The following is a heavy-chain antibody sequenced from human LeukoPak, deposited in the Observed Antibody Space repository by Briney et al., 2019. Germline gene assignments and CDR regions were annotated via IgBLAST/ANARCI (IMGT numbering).Heavy chain of an antibody. J-gene: IGHJ4*02. CDR1: GFTFSSYW. CDR3: ARGGLSNTYYYDSSGPRGFL. D-gene: IGHD3-22*01. Sequence: GGSLRLSCAASGFTFSSYWMHWVRQAPGKGLVWVSRIKSGGSSTNYADSVKGRFNISRDNAKNTLYLQMNSLRAEDTAVYYCARGGLSNTYYYDSSGPRGFLWGQGTLVTVSS. V-gene: IGHV3-74*01. CDR2: IKSGGSST.